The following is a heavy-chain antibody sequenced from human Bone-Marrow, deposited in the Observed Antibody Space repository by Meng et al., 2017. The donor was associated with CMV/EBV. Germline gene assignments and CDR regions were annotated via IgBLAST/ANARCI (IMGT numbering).Heavy chain of an antibody. Sequence: ASVKVSCKASGYTFTSYYMHWVRQAPGQGLEWMGIINPSGGSTSYAQKFQGRVTMTRDTSTSTVYMELSSLRSDDTAVYYCARLRGGALFDYWGQGTLVTVSS. D-gene: IGHD3-16*01. V-gene: IGHV1-46*01. CDR2: INPSGGST. CDR1: GYTFTSYY. CDR3: ARLRGGALFDY. J-gene: IGHJ4*02.